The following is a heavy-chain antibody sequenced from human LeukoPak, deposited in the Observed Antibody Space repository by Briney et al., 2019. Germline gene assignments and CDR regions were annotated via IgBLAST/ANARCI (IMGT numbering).Heavy chain of an antibody. CDR3: AKGEAAAGTGTYDS. J-gene: IGHJ4*02. Sequence: GGSLRLSCAASGFTFRNYAMSWVRQAPGKGLEWVSGISGSGHNTYYADSVKGRFSISRDNSKNTLELQVNSLRADDTAVYYCAKGEAAAGTGTYDSWGQGTLVTVSS. CDR2: ISGSGHNT. V-gene: IGHV3-23*01. CDR1: GFTFRNYA. D-gene: IGHD6-13*01.